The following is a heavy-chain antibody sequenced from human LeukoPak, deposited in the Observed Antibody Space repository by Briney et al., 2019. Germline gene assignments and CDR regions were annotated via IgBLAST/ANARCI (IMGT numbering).Heavy chain of an antibody. J-gene: IGHJ5*02. V-gene: IGHV3-23*01. CDR3: TTDEWA. Sequence: GGSLRLSCAASGFTFSAYAMTWVRQAPGKGLEWVSGISGSGGSTYYADSVNGRFTISRDNSKNTLYLQMNSLKTEDTAVYYCTTDEWAWGQGTLVTVSS. CDR2: ISGSGGST. CDR1: GFTFSAYA. D-gene: IGHD1-26*01.